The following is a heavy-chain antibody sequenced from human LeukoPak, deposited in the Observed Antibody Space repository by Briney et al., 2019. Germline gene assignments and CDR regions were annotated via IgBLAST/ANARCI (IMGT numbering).Heavy chain of an antibody. V-gene: IGHV3-73*01. D-gene: IGHD3-22*01. CDR2: IRSKGNSYAT. Sequence: GGSLRLSCAASGFTFSGSAMHWVRQASGKGLEWVGRIRSKGNSYATAYAASVTGRFTISRDDSKNTAYLQMNSLKTEDTAVYYCTSVQGSSGLLDYWGQGTLVTVSS. J-gene: IGHJ4*02. CDR3: TSVQGSSGLLDY. CDR1: GFTFSGSA.